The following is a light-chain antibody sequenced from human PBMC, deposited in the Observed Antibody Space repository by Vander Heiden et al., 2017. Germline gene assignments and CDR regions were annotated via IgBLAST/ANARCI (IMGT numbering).Light chain of an antibody. J-gene: IGLJ3*02. Sequence: QSVLTPPPSASGTPGQRVTISCSGRSSNIGTNYVYWYQQLPGTAPKLLIYRNNQRPSGVPDRFSGSKSGTSASLAISGLRSEDEADYYCAAWDASLSIWVFGGGTKVTVL. V-gene: IGLV1-47*01. CDR1: SSNIGTNY. CDR3: AAWDASLSIWV. CDR2: RNN.